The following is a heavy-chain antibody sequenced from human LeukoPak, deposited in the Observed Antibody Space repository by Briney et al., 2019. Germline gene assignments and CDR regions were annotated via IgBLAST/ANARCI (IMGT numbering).Heavy chain of an antibody. CDR1: GFTFSSYR. Sequence: GGSLRLSCAASGFTFSSYRMIWVRQTPGKGLEWVSSISSSSSTINYADSMRGRFTISRDNAKNSLYLQMNSLRAEDTAVYYCATRAVAAPYWGQGTLVTVSS. CDR2: ISSSSSTI. D-gene: IGHD6-19*01. CDR3: ATRAVAAPY. J-gene: IGHJ4*02. V-gene: IGHV3-48*04.